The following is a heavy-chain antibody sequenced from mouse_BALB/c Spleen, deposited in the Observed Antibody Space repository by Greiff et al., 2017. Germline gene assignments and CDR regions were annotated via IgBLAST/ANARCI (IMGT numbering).Heavy chain of an antibody. CDR3: TRDGGDYDWFAY. J-gene: IGHJ3*01. Sequence: EVHLVESGGGLVQPGGSLKLSCAASGFTFSSYGMSWVRQTPEKRLEWVATISSGGSYTYYPDSVKGRFTISRDNAKNTLYLQMSSLKSEDTAMYYCTRDGGDYDWFAYWGQGTLVTVSA. D-gene: IGHD2-4*01. CDR2: ISSGGSYT. V-gene: IGHV5-6-4*01. CDR1: GFTFSSYG.